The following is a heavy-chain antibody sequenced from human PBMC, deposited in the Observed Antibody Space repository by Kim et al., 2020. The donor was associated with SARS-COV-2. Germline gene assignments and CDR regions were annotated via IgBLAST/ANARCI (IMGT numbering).Heavy chain of an antibody. CDR2: IYYSGST. Sequence: SETLSLTCTVSGGSISSYYWSWIRQPPGKGLEWIGYIYYSGSTNYNPSLKSRVTISVDTSKNQFSLKLSSVTAADTAVYYCARYSSSWFPWYFDFWGRGTLVTVSS. D-gene: IGHD6-13*01. CDR3: ARYSSSWFPWYFDF. CDR1: GGSISSYY. V-gene: IGHV4-59*08. J-gene: IGHJ2*01.